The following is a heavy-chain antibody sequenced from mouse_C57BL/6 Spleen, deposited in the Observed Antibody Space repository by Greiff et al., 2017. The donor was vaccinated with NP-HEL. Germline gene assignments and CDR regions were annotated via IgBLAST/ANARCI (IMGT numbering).Heavy chain of an antibody. J-gene: IGHJ4*01. CDR1: GYTFTSYD. V-gene: IGHV1-85*01. Sequence: VQLQQSGPELVKPGASVKLSCKASGYTFTSYDINWVKQRPGQGLEWIGWIYPRDGSTKYNEKFKGKATLTVDTSSSTAYMELHSLTSEDSAVYFCVRWHLRYGYAMDYWGQGTSVTVSS. CDR3: VRWHLRYGYAMDY. CDR2: IYPRDGST. D-gene: IGHD2-14*01.